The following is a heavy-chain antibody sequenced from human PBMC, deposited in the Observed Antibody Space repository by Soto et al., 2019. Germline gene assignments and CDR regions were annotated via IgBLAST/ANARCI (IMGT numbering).Heavy chain of an antibody. J-gene: IGHJ3*02. CDR2: IIFTFGTT. CDR3: ARGLTYYYDSRGYYVPDAFDI. Sequence: SVKVSCKASRDTFSSYAISWVRQAPGQGLEWMGGIIFTFGTTNYAQKFQGRLTITADESTSTAYMELSSLRSEDTAVYYCARGLTYYYDSRGYYVPDAFDIWGQGTMVTVSS. CDR1: RDTFSSYA. V-gene: IGHV1-69*13. D-gene: IGHD3-22*01.